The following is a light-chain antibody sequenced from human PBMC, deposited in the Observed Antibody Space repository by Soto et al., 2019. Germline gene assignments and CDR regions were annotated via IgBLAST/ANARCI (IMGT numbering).Light chain of an antibody. CDR2: EAY. CDR3: CSNAVGSTYV. Sequence: QSVLPQPASVSGSPGQSITIACTGTSTDVGSHKLVSWYQQYPGNAPTLIIFEAYKRPSGVSNRFSGSKSGSTASLTISGLQAEDEADYYCCSNAVGSTYVFGTGTKVTVL. CDR1: STDVGSHKL. J-gene: IGLJ1*01. V-gene: IGLV2-23*01.